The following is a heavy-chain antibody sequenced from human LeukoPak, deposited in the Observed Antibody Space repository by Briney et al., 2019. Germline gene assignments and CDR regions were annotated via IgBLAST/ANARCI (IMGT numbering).Heavy chain of an antibody. CDR1: GGSFSGYY. Sequence: SETLSLTCAVYGGSFSGYYWSWIRQPPGEGLEWIGEINHSGSTNYNPSLKSRVTISVDTSKNQFSLKLSSVTAADTAVYYCARVPPPDSSSYYGYFDYWGQGTLVTVSS. D-gene: IGHD3-22*01. V-gene: IGHV4-34*01. J-gene: IGHJ4*02. CDR3: ARVPPPDSSSYYGYFDY. CDR2: INHSGST.